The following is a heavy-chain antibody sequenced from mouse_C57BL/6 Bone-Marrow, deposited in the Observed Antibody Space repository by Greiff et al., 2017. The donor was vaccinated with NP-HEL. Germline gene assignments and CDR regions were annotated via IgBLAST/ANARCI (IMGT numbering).Heavy chain of an antibody. CDR2: IWWDDDQ. Sequence: LKESGPGILQPSQTLSLSCSFSGFSLSTFGMGVGWIRQPSGKGLVWLAHIWWDDDQYYNPALKSRLTISKDTSKNQVFLKVANVDTAATATYYCARDYYGSSYAWLAYWGQGTLVTVSA. V-gene: IGHV8-8*01. CDR1: GFSLSTFGMG. J-gene: IGHJ3*01. CDR3: ARDYYGSSYAWLAY. D-gene: IGHD1-1*01.